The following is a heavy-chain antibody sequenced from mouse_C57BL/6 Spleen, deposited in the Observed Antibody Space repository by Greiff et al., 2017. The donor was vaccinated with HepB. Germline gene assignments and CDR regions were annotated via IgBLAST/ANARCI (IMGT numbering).Heavy chain of an antibody. J-gene: IGHJ4*01. V-gene: IGHV2-4*01. CDR3: AKNFDGNYSFYAMDY. Sequence: VQVVESGPGLVQPSQSLSITCTVSGFSLTSYGVHWVRQPPGKGLEWLGVIWSGGSTDYNAAFISRLSISKDNSKSQVFFKMNSLQADDTAIYYCAKNFDGNYSFYAMDYWGQGTSVTVSS. CDR1: GFSLTSYG. CDR2: IWSGGST. D-gene: IGHD2-1*01.